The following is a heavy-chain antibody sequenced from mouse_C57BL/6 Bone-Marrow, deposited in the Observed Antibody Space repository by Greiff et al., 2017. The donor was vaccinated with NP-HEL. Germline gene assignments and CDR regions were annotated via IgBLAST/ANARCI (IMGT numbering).Heavy chain of an antibody. CDR2: IHPNSGST. CDR1: GYTFTSYW. J-gene: IGHJ3*01. D-gene: IGHD1-1*01. V-gene: IGHV1-64*01. Sequence: QVQLQQPGAELVKPGASVKLSCKASGYTFTSYWMHWVKQRPGQGLEWIGMIHPNSGSTNYNEQFKSKATLTVDKSSSTAYMPLSSLTSEDSAVYYWARPCYGSSIFWFAYWGQGTLVTVSA. CDR3: ARPCYGSSIFWFAY.